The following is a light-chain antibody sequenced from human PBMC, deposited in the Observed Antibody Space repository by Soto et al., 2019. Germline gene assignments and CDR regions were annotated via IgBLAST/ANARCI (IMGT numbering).Light chain of an antibody. J-gene: IGKJ5*01. V-gene: IGKV2-28*01. CDR1: QSLLHSNGYNY. CDR2: LGS. Sequence: DPVMTQSPLSLPVTPGEPASISCRSSQSLLHSNGYNYLDWYLQKPGQSPQLLIYLGSNRASGVPDRFSGSGSGTDFTLKISRVEAEDVGVYYCMQALQTPLTFGQGTRLEIK. CDR3: MQALQTPLT.